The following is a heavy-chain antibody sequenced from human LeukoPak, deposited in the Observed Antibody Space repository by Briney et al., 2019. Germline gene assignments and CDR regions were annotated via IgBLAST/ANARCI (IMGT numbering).Heavy chain of an antibody. Sequence: ASVKVSCKASGYTFTGYYMHWVRQAPGQGLEWMGIINPSGGSTSYAQKFQGRVTKTRDMSTSTVYMELSSLRSEDTAVYYCARDCHDDYYYYYMDVWGKGTTVTISS. V-gene: IGHV1-46*01. CDR1: GYTFTGYY. J-gene: IGHJ6*03. CDR3: ARDCHDDYYYYYMDV. D-gene: IGHD3-3*01. CDR2: INPSGGST.